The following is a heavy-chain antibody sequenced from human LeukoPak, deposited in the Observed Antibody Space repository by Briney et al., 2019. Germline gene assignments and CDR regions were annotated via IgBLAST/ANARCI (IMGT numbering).Heavy chain of an antibody. CDR2: INHSGST. CDR3: ARGYYDYVWGSCRYYYFDY. V-gene: IGHV4-34*01. CDR1: GGSFSGYY. J-gene: IGHJ4*02. D-gene: IGHD3-16*02. Sequence: PSETLSLTCAVYGGSFSGYYWSWIRQPPGKGLEWIGEINHSGSTNYNPSLKSRVTISVDTSKNQFSLKLSSVTAADTAVYYCARGYYDYVWGSCRYYYFDYWGQGTLVTVSS.